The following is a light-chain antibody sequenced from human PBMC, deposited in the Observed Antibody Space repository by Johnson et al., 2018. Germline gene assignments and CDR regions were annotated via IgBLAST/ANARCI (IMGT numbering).Light chain of an antibody. Sequence: QSVLTQPPSVSAAPGQKVTISCSGSSSNIGNNYVSWYQQLPGTAPKLLIYENNKRPSGIPDRFSGSKSGTSATLSITGLQPGDEADYYCGTWDSSLSAGNVFGTGTKGTVL. V-gene: IGLV1-51*02. J-gene: IGLJ1*01. CDR1: SSNIGNNY. CDR2: ENN. CDR3: GTWDSSLSAGNV.